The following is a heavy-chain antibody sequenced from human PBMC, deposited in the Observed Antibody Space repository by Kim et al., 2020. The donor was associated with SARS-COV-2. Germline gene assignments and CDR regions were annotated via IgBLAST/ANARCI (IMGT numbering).Heavy chain of an antibody. CDR1: GDSISSGSYS. J-gene: IGHJ4*02. Sequence: SETLSLTCSVSGDSISSGSYSWSWIRQPAGKGLEWIGRIYTTGSPNYHPSLQSRVTISLDTSKNQFSLKLNSVTAADTAVYYCARAPCGSGSCPLDSWGQGALVTVSS. V-gene: IGHV4-61*02. CDR3: ARAPCGSGSCPLDS. D-gene: IGHD3-10*01. CDR2: IYTTGSP.